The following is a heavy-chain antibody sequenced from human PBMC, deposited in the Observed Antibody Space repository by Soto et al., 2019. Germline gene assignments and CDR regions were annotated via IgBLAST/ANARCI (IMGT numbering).Heavy chain of an antibody. D-gene: IGHD5-12*01. J-gene: IGHJ6*02. CDR2: IYPGDSDT. CDR1: GYSFTSYW. CDR3: GGQRYSGYGFQGGGGMDV. Sequence: EVQLVQSGAEVKKPGESLKISCKGSGYSFTSYWIGWVRQMPGKGLEWMGIIYPGDSDTRYSPSFQGQVTISADKSISPAYLEGGSRKASDTARYYCGGQRYSGYGFQGGGGMDVWGQGTTVTVSS. V-gene: IGHV5-51*01.